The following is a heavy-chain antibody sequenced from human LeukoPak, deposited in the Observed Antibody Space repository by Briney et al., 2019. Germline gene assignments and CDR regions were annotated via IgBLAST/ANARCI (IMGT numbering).Heavy chain of an antibody. CDR1: GFTFNNYG. J-gene: IGHJ6*04. CDR2: ISANSGKT. CDR3: ARSSWQGDYYFGMDV. V-gene: IGHV1-18*04. Sequence: ASVTVSCKTFGFTFNNYGFNWVRQAPGQGPEWMGWISANSGKTNYAKKLQGRLTIVTDISTRTVFMELTSLTSDDTAVYYCARSSWQGDYYFGMDVWGKGTTVSVSS.